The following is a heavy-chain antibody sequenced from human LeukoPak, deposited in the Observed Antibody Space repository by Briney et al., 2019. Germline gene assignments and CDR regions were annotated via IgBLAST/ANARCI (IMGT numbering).Heavy chain of an antibody. V-gene: IGHV1-3*01. D-gene: IGHD2-2*01. J-gene: IGHJ6*03. CDR2: INAGNGNT. CDR3: AIRYCSSTSCYRWGDSYYYYYMDV. CDR1: GYTFTSYA. Sequence: ASVKVSCKASGYTFTSYAMHWVRQAPGQRLEWMGWINAGNGNTKYSQKFQGRVTITRDTSASTAYMELSSLRSEDTAVYYCAIRYCSSTSCYRWGDSYYYYYMDVWGKGTTVTVSS.